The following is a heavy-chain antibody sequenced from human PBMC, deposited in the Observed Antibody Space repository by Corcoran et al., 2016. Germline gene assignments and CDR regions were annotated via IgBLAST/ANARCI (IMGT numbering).Heavy chain of an antibody. CDR2: ISYDGSNK. J-gene: IGHJ6*02. CDR3: AKFCSTTSCYEDYGMDV. CDR1: GFTFSSYG. Sequence: QVQLVESGGGVVQPGRSLRLSCAASGFTFSSYGMHWVRQAPGKGLEWVAVISYDGSNKYYADSVKGRFTISRDNSKNTLYLQMNSLRAEDTAVYYCAKFCSTTSCYEDYGMDVCGQGTTVTVSS. D-gene: IGHD2-2*01. V-gene: IGHV3-30*18.